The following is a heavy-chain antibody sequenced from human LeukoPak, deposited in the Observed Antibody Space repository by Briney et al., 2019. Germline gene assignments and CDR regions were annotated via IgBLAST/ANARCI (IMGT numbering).Heavy chain of an antibody. D-gene: IGHD6-13*01. V-gene: IGHV3-53*01. J-gene: IGHJ3*02. CDR3: ASVGYGSNNAFDI. Sequence: GGSLRLSCAASGFTVSSNYMSWVRQAPGKGLEWVSVIYSGGSTYYADSVKGRFTISRDNSKNTLYLQMNSLRADDTAVYYCASVGYGSNNAFDIWGQGTMVTVSS. CDR1: GFTVSSNY. CDR2: IYSGGST.